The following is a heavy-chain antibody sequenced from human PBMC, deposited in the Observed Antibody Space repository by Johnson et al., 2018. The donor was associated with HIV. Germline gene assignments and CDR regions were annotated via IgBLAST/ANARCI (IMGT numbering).Heavy chain of an antibody. CDR1: GFTFSDYY. D-gene: IGHD5-24*01. CDR2: ISSSGSTI. J-gene: IGHJ3*02. CDR3: ARLRAEAQFDAFDI. V-gene: IGHV3-11*04. Sequence: QVQLVESGGGLVKPGGSLRLSCAASGFTFSDYYMSWIRQAPGKGLEWVSYISSSGSTIYYADSVKGRFTISRDNSKSTLYLQMNSLRPEDTAVYYCARLRAEAQFDAFDIWGQGTMVTVSS.